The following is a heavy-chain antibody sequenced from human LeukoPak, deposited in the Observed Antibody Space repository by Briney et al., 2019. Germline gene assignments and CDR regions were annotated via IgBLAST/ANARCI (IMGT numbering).Heavy chain of an antibody. D-gene: IGHD3-3*01. Sequence: GGSLRLSCAASGFTFSDYYMSWIRQAPGKGLEWVSYISSSGSTIYYADSVKGRFTISRDNAKNSLYLQMNSLRAEDTAVYYCARDKDRNLEWLLSVGLTGYNWFDPWGQGTLVTVSS. CDR2: ISSSGSTI. J-gene: IGHJ5*02. CDR3: ARDKDRNLEWLLSVGLTGYNWFDP. V-gene: IGHV3-11*01. CDR1: GFTFSDYY.